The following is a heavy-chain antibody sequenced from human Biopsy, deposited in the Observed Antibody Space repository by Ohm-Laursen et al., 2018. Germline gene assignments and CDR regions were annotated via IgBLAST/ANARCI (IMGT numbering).Heavy chain of an antibody. CDR1: GYNFPTHY. D-gene: IGHD1-1*01. Sequence: ASVKVSCKASGYNFPTHYMHWVRQAPGHGLEWMAIINPRSGSTFYAQKFQDRVTMTRDTSTSTVYMELSSLRSENTAVYFCARELLVEHSFFYGMDVWGQGTTVTVSS. CDR2: INPRSGST. CDR3: ARELLVEHSFFYGMDV. J-gene: IGHJ6*02. V-gene: IGHV1-46*01.